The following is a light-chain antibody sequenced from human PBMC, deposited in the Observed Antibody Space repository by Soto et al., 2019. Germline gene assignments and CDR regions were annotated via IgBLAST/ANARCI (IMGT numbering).Light chain of an antibody. J-gene: IGKJ1*01. V-gene: IGKV1-39*01. CDR2: AAS. CDR1: QDINSY. CDR3: QQSYKTPWT. Sequence: DIQMTQSPSSLSASLGDRVTITCRANQDINSYLIWYQHKLGQAPKLLIHAASTLASGVPSRFSGSESGTDFTLTISGLEHEDSATYYCQQSYKTPWTFGQGTKVDIK.